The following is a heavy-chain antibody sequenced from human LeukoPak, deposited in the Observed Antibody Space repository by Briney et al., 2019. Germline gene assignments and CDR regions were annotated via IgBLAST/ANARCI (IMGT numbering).Heavy chain of an antibody. J-gene: IGHJ4*02. D-gene: IGHD3-10*01. CDR1: GYSFTSHY. V-gene: IGHV1-46*01. Sequence: GASVKVSCKASGYSFTSHYMHWVRQAPGQGLEWLGLINPSGSSTLYAQKFQGRVTITRDTSISTAYMELSRLRSDDTAVYYCARAEGYYYGSGSYSPLFDYWGQGTLVTVSS. CDR3: ARAEGYYYGSGSYSPLFDY. CDR2: INPSGSST.